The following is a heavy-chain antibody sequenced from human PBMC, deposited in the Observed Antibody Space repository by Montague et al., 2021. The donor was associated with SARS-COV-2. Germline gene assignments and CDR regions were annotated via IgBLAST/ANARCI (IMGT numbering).Heavy chain of an antibody. CDR1: GGSISNYY. Sequence: SETLSLTCTVSGGSISNYYWSWIRQPPGRGLEWIGYIYHSGSTNYSPSLKSRVTISLDTSKNQFSLKVTSVTAADTAVYYCARGGGYVNYGLDVWGQGTTVTSS. J-gene: IGHJ6*02. CDR3: ARGGGYVNYGLDV. CDR2: IYHSGST. D-gene: IGHD3-22*01. V-gene: IGHV4-59*01.